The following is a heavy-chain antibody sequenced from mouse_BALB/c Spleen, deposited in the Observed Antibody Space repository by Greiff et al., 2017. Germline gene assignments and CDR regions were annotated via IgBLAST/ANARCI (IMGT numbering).Heavy chain of an antibody. CDR3: AIGPYYDD. V-gene: IGHV3-6*02. J-gene: IGHJ2*01. Sequence: EVQLQQSGPGLVKPSQSLSLTCSVTGYSITSGYSWNWIRQFPGNKLEWMGYISYDGSNNYNPSPKNRISITRDTSKNQFFLKLNSVTTEDTATYYCAIGPYYDDWGQGTTLTVSA. CDR1: GYSITSGYS. CDR2: ISYDGSN.